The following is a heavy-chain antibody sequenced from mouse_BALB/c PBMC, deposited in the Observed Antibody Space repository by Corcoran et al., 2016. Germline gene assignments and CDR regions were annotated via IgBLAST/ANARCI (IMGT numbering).Heavy chain of an antibody. V-gene: IGHV12-3*02. J-gene: IGHJ1*01. CDR3: AGDYYGYWYFDV. CDR2: ITHSGET. Sequence: QMQLQESGPGLVKPSQSLFLSCSITGFPITSDYYWIWIRQSPGKPLEWMGYITHSGETFYNPALQSPISITRETSKNQFFLQLISVTTEDTAMYYCAGDYYGYWYFDVWGAGTTVTVSS. CDR1: GFPITSDYY. D-gene: IGHD1-1*01.